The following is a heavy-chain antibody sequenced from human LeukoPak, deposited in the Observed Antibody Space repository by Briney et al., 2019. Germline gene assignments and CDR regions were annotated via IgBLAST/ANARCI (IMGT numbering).Heavy chain of an antibody. CDR2: ISGSGGST. Sequence: PGGSLRLSCAASGFTFSSYAMSWVRQAPGKGLEWVSAISGSGGSTYYADSVKGRFTISRDNSKNTLYLQMNSLRAEDTAVYYCAKHRGILTGYPKWFDPWGQGTLVTVSS. V-gene: IGHV3-23*01. CDR3: AKHRGILTGYPKWFDP. J-gene: IGHJ5*02. CDR1: GFTFSSYA. D-gene: IGHD3-9*01.